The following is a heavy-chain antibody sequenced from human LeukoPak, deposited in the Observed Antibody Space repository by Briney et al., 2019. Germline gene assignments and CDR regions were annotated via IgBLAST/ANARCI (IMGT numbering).Heavy chain of an antibody. D-gene: IGHD3-10*01. CDR3: ARGIRFGLRVFDY. CDR1: GFTFSSYA. CDR2: ISGSGGST. Sequence: GGSLRLSCAASGFTFSSYAMSWVRQAPGKGLEWVSAISGSGGSTYYADSVKGRFTISRDNSKNTLYLQMNSLRAEDTAVYYCARGIRFGLRVFDYWGQGTLVTVSS. J-gene: IGHJ4*02. V-gene: IGHV3-23*01.